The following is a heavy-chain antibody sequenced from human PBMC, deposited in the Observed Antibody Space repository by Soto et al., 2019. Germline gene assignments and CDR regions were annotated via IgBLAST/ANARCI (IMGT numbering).Heavy chain of an antibody. V-gene: IGHV4-4*07. J-gene: IGHJ4*02. D-gene: IGHD2-21*02. CDR3: ARDGMTTGDT. Sequence: QLQLQESGPGQVRPSETLSLTCIVSGVSVTSYTWSWVRQPANKGLEWIGRVFSSVSATYNPSLKSRVSISMDTAETRISLKRDSVTAADAGVYFCARDGMTTGDTWGPGTLVTVSS. CDR2: VFSSVSA. CDR1: GVSVTSYT.